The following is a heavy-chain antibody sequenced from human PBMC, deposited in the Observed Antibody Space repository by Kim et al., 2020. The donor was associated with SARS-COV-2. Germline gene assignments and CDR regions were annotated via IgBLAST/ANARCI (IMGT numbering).Heavy chain of an antibody. V-gene: IGHV3-49*04. D-gene: IGHD6-6*01. CDR1: GFAFHGYA. CDR2: IRSKTYGETT. Sequence: GGSLRLSCAASGFAFHGYAMGWVRQAPGKGLAWVGFIRSKTYGETTEDAASVRGRFNFSRDDSKSIAYLQLSSLKIDDTAVYYCSRVVGGTVRPTKAPYFYFYMDVWGKGTTVTVSS. J-gene: IGHJ6*03. CDR3: SRVVGGTVRPTKAPYFYFYMDV.